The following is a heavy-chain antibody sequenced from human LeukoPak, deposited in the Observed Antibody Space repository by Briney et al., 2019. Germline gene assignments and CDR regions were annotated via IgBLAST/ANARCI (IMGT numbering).Heavy chain of an antibody. CDR2: SRNKANRYTT. V-gene: IGHV3-72*01. Sequence: GGSLRLSCAASGFTFSDHYMDWVRQAPGKGLEWVGRSRNKANRYTTTHGESVRGRFTISRDDSENSLYLQLNSLKTEDTGVYYCVRLSRGAMNYHMDVWGKGTTVTISS. CDR3: VRLSRGAMNYHMDV. D-gene: IGHD3-10*01. J-gene: IGHJ6*03. CDR1: GFTFSDHY.